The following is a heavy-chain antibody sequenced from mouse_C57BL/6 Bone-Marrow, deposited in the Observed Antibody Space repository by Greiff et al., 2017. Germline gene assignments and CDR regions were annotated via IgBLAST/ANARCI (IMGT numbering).Heavy chain of an antibody. CDR1: GFTFSSYG. CDR3: ARLDY. V-gene: IGHV5-6*01. Sequence: EVQGVESGGDLVKPGGSLKLSCAASGFTFSSYGMSWVRQTPDKRLEWVATISSGGSYTYYPDSVTGRFTISRDNAKNTLYLQMSSLKSEDTAMYYCARLDYWGQGTTLTVSS. CDR2: ISSGGSYT. J-gene: IGHJ2*01.